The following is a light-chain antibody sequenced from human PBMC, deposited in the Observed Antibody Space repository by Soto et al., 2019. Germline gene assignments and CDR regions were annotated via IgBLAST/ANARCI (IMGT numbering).Light chain of an antibody. Sequence: EIVLTQSPGTLSLSPGERATLSCRASQSVSSSFLAWYQQKPGQAPRLLIYGASSRAAGIPDRFSGSGSGTDFTLPISRREPEDFAVYYCQQYGNSPWTFGQGTKVEIK. CDR1: QSVSSSF. V-gene: IGKV3-20*01. CDR2: GAS. CDR3: QQYGNSPWT. J-gene: IGKJ1*01.